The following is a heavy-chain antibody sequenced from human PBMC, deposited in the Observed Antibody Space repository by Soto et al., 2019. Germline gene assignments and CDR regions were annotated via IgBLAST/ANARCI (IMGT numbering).Heavy chain of an antibody. Sequence: ELQLVESGGGLVKPGGSLRLSCAASGFTFSGFSMNWVRQAPGKGLEWVSSVTSSPSSMFYADSVKGRFTISRDDAKDSLFLQMNSLRADDTAVYYCAREADFASSGYVLDYWGLGTLVTVSS. D-gene: IGHD3-22*01. J-gene: IGHJ4*02. CDR3: AREADFASSGYVLDY. V-gene: IGHV3-21*02. CDR1: GFTFSGFS. CDR2: VTSSPSSM.